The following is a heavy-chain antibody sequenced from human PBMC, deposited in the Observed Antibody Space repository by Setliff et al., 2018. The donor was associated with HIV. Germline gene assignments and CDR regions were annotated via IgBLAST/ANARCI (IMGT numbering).Heavy chain of an antibody. D-gene: IGHD3-22*01. CDR1: GGSISSSHYY. Sequence: SETLSLTCKVSGGSISSSHYYWGWIRQPPGKGLEWIGNIYYSGSTYYNPSLKSRVTISVDTSKNQFSLKQTSVAAADAAVFYCARLSYYYDRSGYEYYFDLWGQGTLVTVSS. CDR3: ARLSYYYDRSGYEYYFDL. J-gene: IGHJ4*02. V-gene: IGHV4-39*01. CDR2: IYYSGST.